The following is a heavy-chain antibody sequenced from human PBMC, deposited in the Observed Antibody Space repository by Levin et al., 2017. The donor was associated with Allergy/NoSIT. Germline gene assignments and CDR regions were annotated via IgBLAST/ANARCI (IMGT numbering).Heavy chain of an antibody. CDR3: ASFHSSGWFLFL. CDR1: GFTSSSYT. J-gene: IGHJ4*02. Sequence: GESLKISCAASGFTSSSYTINWVRQAPGKGLEWVSSISSSSTYIYYEDSVKGRFTISRDNAKNSLYLQMDSLRVEDTAVYYCASFHSSGWFLFLWGQGTLVTVSS. V-gene: IGHV3-21*01. CDR2: ISSSSTYI. D-gene: IGHD6-19*01.